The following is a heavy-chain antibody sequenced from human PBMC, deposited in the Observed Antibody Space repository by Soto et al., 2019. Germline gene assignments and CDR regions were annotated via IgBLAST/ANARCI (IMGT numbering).Heavy chain of an antibody. D-gene: IGHD3-10*01. J-gene: IGHJ6*02. V-gene: IGHV3-23*01. Sequence: EVQLLESGGGLVQPGGSLRLSCAASGFTFSSYAMSWVRQAPGKGLEWVSAISGSGGSTYYADSVKGRFTISRDNSKNTLYRQMNSLRAEDTAVYYCAKRLFGELFGGMDVWGQGTTVTVSS. CDR3: AKRLFGELFGGMDV. CDR2: ISGSGGST. CDR1: GFTFSSYA.